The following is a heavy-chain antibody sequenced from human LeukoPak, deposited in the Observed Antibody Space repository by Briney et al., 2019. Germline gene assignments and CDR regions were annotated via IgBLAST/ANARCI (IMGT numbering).Heavy chain of an antibody. CDR3: ARRSSGGSYWD. CDR2: IYPGDSET. Sequence: GESLKISCKGSGYSFTSYWIAWGRQMPGKGLEWMAIIYPGDSETRYSPSFQGQVTISADKSITTACLQWSSLKASDTAMYYCARRSSGGSYWDWGQGTLVTVSS. J-gene: IGHJ4*02. V-gene: IGHV5-51*01. D-gene: IGHD1-26*01. CDR1: GYSFTSYW.